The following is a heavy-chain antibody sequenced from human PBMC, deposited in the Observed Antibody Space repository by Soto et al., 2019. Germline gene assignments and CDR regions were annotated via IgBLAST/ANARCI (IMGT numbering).Heavy chain of an antibody. J-gene: IGHJ4*02. CDR1: GGTFSSYA. CDR2: IIPIFGTA. V-gene: IGHV1-69*12. Sequence: QVQLVQSGAEVKKPGSSVKVSCKASGGTFSSYAISWVRQAPGQGLEWMGGIIPIFGTANYAQKFQGRVTITADESTSTADMELSSLRSEDTAVYYCARDLYYDSSGYYLNFDYWGQGTLVTVSS. D-gene: IGHD3-22*01. CDR3: ARDLYYDSSGYYLNFDY.